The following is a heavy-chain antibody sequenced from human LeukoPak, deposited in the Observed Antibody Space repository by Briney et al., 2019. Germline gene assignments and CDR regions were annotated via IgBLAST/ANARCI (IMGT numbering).Heavy chain of an antibody. Sequence: GASVKVSCKASGYTFTGYYMHWVRQAPGQGLEWMGWINPNSGGTNYAQKFQGRVTMTRDTSIGTAYMELSRLRSDDTAVYYCARGKDIVVVVAYDAFDIWGQGTMVTVSS. D-gene: IGHD2-15*01. CDR2: INPNSGGT. CDR1: GYTFTGYY. CDR3: ARGKDIVVVVAYDAFDI. V-gene: IGHV1-2*02. J-gene: IGHJ3*02.